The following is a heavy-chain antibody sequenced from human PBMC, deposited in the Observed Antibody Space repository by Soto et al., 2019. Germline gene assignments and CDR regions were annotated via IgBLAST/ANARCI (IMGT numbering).Heavy chain of an antibody. V-gene: IGHV1-18*01. CDR3: VSCYCRSGSCYACWHFDL. CDR2: ISAPTRNT. Sequence: QVQLVQSGGEVKKPGASVKVSCQASGYTFSDYAISWVRQAPGQGLEWMGWISAPTRNTDQAQNFQGRVIMTLDTSTNAAYMELRSLRSDDTAVYYCVSCYCRSGSCYACWHFDLWGRGTLVTVSS. CDR1: GYTFSDYA. D-gene: IGHD2-15*01. J-gene: IGHJ2*01.